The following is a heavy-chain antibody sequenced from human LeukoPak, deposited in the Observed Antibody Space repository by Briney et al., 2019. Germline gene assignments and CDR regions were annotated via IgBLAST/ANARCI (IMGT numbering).Heavy chain of an antibody. V-gene: IGHV3-7*01. CDR1: GFTFSSTW. CDR2: IKQDGSEK. J-gene: IGHJ5*02. CDR3: ARAKDKCFNP. Sequence: GGSLRLSCAASGFTFSSTWMGWVRQAPGKGLEWVAEIKQDGSEKYYVDSVKGRFTISRDNAKNSLYLQMNSLRDEDTAVYYCARAKDKCFNPWGQGTLVTVSS.